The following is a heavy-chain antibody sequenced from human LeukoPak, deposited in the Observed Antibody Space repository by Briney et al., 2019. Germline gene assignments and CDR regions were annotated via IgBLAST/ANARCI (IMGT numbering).Heavy chain of an antibody. CDR3: ARALFYYGSGRSWFDP. V-gene: IGHV1-18*01. J-gene: IGHJ5*02. CDR1: GYTFTSYG. D-gene: IGHD3-10*01. Sequence: ASVKVSCKASGYTFTSYGISWVRQAPGQGLEWMGWISAYNGNTNYAQKLQGRVTMTTDTSTSTAYMELRSPRSDDTAVYYCARALFYYGSGRSWFDPWGQGTLVTVSS. CDR2: ISAYNGNT.